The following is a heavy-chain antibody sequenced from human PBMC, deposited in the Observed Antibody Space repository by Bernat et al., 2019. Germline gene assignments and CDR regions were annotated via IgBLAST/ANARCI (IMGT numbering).Heavy chain of an antibody. CDR3: ARGTKRITMVRGVIIPTLFDY. Sequence: QVRLVESGGGVVQPGRSLRLSCAASGFTFSSYGMHWVRQAPGKGLEWVTVISYDGSNKYYADSVKGRFTISRDNSKNTLYLQMNSLRAEDTAVYYCARGTKRITMVRGVIIPTLFDYWGQGTLVTVSS. J-gene: IGHJ4*02. V-gene: IGHV3-30*03. CDR2: ISYDGSNK. D-gene: IGHD3-10*01. CDR1: GFTFSSYG.